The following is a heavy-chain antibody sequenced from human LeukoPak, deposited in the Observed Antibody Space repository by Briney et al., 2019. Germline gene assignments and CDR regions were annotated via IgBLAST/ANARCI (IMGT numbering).Heavy chain of an antibody. D-gene: IGHD3-10*01. CDR1: GFTFNSYT. J-gene: IGHJ5*02. V-gene: IGHV3-21*01. CDR2: ISPSGHST. CDR3: GRDFLGESGAGGP. Sequence: GGSLRLSCAASGFTFNSYTMNWVRQAAGKGLEWASSISPSGHSTWHADSVKGRFTISRDNAKNSVYLQMTNLRVDDTAVYYCGRDFLGESGAGGPWGQGILVTVSS.